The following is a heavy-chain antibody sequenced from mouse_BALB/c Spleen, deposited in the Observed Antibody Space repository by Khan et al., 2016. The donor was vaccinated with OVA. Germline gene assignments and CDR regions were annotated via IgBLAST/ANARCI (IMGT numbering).Heavy chain of an antibody. Sequence: QMQLEESGAELARPGASVTLSCKASGYTFTDYYINWMRQRTGQGLEWIGEIYPGSDNTYYNEKFKGKATLTADKSSSTAYMQLSRLTSEDSAVDFCAREWAGWFPYWGQGTRVTVSA. J-gene: IGHJ3*01. CDR3: AREWAGWFPY. CDR1: GYTFTDYY. CDR2: IYPGSDNT. V-gene: IGHV1-77*01.